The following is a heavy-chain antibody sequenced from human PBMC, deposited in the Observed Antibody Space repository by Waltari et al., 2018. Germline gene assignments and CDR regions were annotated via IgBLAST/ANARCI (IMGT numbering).Heavy chain of an antibody. V-gene: IGHV3-30*02. D-gene: IGHD6-13*01. CDR3: AKEQQLASYGMDV. J-gene: IGHJ6*02. CDR1: GFTFSSYG. Sequence: QVQLVESGGGVVQPGGSLRLSCAASGFTFSSYGMHWVRQAPGKGLEWVAFIRYDGSNKYYADSVKGRFTISRDNSKNTLYLQMNSLRAEDTAVYYCAKEQQLASYGMDVWGQGTTVTVSS. CDR2: IRYDGSNK.